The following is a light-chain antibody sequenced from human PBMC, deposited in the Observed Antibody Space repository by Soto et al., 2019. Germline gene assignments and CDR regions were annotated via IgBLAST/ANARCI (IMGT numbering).Light chain of an antibody. CDR1: QSVSSN. Sequence: EIVMTHSPATLSVSPGEGATLSCRARQSVSSNLAWYQQKPGQAPRLLMYGVSTRATGVPARFSGSGSGTEFTLTISRLQSEDFAVYYCQQYYNLPRTFGQGNKVEIE. V-gene: IGKV3-15*01. CDR2: GVS. CDR3: QQYYNLPRT. J-gene: IGKJ1*01.